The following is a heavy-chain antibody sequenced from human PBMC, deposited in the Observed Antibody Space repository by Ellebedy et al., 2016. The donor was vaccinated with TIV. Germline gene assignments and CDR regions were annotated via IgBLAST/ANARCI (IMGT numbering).Heavy chain of an antibody. CDR2: IYSSGNT. J-gene: IGHJ4*02. D-gene: IGHD3-10*01. CDR1: GGSIRSYY. Sequence: SETLSLTCTVSGGSIRSYYWNWVRQSPGKGLEWIGYIYSSGNTNYNPSLKSRVTISVDASKNQFSLKLSSVTAADTAVYYCARVPTLASGSKFDYWGQGTLVTVSS. V-gene: IGHV4-59*01. CDR3: ARVPTLASGSKFDY.